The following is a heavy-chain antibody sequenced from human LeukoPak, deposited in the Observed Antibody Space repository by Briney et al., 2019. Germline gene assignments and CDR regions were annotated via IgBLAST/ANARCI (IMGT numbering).Heavy chain of an antibody. D-gene: IGHD3-22*01. Sequence: GESLKISCKGSGYSFTSYWIGWVRQMPGKGLEWMGIIYPGDSDTRYSPSFQGQVTISADKSISTAYLQWSSLKASDTAMYYCARHHTYYYDSSGYYPDFCGQGTLVTVSS. CDR3: ARHHTYYYDSSGYYPDF. V-gene: IGHV5-51*01. J-gene: IGHJ4*02. CDR2: IYPGDSDT. CDR1: GYSFTSYW.